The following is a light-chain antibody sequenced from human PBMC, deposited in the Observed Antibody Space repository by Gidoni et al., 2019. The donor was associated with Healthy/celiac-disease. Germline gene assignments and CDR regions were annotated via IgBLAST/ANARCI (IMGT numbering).Light chain of an antibody. CDR3: QQANSFPSYT. V-gene: IGKV1-12*02. Sequence: DIQMTQSPSSVSASVGDRVTINCRASQGIRSWLAWYQQKPGKAPKLLIYAASSLQSGVPSRFSGSGSGTDFTLTISSLQPEDFATYYCQQANSFPSYTFGQGTKLEIK. CDR1: QGIRSW. CDR2: AAS. J-gene: IGKJ2*01.